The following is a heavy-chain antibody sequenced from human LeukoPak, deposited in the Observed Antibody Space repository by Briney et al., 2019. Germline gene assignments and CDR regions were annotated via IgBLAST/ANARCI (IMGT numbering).Heavy chain of an antibody. CDR2: INPNSGGT. D-gene: IGHD3-22*01. J-gene: IGHJ4*02. Sequence: ASVKVSCKASGYTFTGYYMHWVRQAPGQGLEWMGWINPNSGGTNYAQKFQGRVTMTRDTSISTAYMELSRLRSDDTAVYYCASNYDSSGYYFGSLDYWGQGTLVTVSS. CDR1: GYTFTGYY. V-gene: IGHV1-2*02. CDR3: ASNYDSSGYYFGSLDY.